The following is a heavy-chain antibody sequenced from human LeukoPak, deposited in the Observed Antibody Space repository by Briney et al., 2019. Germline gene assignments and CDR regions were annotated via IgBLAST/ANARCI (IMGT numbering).Heavy chain of an antibody. CDR3: AKDISSGSCNTQAFDI. D-gene: IGHD1-26*01. V-gene: IGHV3-9*01. J-gene: IGHJ3*02. Sequence: GGSLRLSCTASGFTFDDYAMHWVRQAPGKGLEWVSGITWNSGSIDYADSVKGRFTISRDNAKNSLYLQMNSLRAEDTALYYCAKDISSGSCNTQAFDIWGRGTVVTVSS. CDR1: GFTFDDYA. CDR2: ITWNSGSI.